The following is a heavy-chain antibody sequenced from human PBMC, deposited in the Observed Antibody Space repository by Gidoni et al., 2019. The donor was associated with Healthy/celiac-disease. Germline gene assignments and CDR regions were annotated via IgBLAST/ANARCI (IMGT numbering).Heavy chain of an antibody. J-gene: IGHJ6*04. CDR2: SSGSGGST. V-gene: IGHV3-23*01. CDR1: GFTFSRYA. D-gene: IGHD2-2*01. CDR3: AKTVVPAALRLEMDV. Sequence: EVQLLESGGGLVQPGGSLRLSCAASGFTFSRYAMSWVRQAPGKGLEWVSASSGSGGSTYYADSVKGRFTISRDNSKNTLYLQMNSRRAEDTAVYYCAKTVVPAALRLEMDVWGKGTTVTVSS.